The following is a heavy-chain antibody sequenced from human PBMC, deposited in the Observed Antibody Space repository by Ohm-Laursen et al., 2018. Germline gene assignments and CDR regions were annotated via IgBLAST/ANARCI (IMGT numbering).Heavy chain of an antibody. J-gene: IGHJ6*02. Sequence: SLRLSCAASGFTFSSYGMHWVRQAPGKGLEWVAVISYDGSNKYYADSVKGRFTISRGNSKNTLYLQMNSLRAEDTAVYYCAKDRSYCSSTSCSDMDVWGQGTTVTVSS. CDR3: AKDRSYCSSTSCSDMDV. V-gene: IGHV3-30*18. CDR2: ISYDGSNK. CDR1: GFTFSSYG. D-gene: IGHD2-2*01.